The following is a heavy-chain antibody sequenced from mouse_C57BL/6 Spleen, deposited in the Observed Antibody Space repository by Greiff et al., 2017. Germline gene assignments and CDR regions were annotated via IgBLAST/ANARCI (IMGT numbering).Heavy chain of an antibody. V-gene: IGHV5-17*01. CDR1: GFTFSDYG. D-gene: IGHD2-4*01. CDR2: ISSGSSTI. J-gene: IGHJ4*01. Sequence: EVQLVESGGGLVKPGGSLKLSCAASGFTFSDYGMHWVRQAPEKGLEWVAYISSGSSTIYYADTVKGRFTISRDNAKNTLFLQMTSLRSEDTAMYYCARDYDYDGGAMDYWGQGTSVTVSS. CDR3: ARDYDYDGGAMDY.